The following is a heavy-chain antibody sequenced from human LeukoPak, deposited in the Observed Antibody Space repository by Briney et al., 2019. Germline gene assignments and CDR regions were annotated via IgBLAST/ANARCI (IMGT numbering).Heavy chain of an antibody. V-gene: IGHV3-21*01. CDR1: GFTFSSYS. Sequence: GGSLRLSCAASGFTFSSYSINWVRQAPGKGLEWVSSISSSSSYIYYADSVKGRFTISRDNAKNSLYLQMNSLRAEDTAVYYCARGCSGGSCPTGPMDVWGKGTTVTVSS. D-gene: IGHD2-15*01. CDR3: ARGCSGGSCPTGPMDV. CDR2: ISSSSSYI. J-gene: IGHJ6*04.